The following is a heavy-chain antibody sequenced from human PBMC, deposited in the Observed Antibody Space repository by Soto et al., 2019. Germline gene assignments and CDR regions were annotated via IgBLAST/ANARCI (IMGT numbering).Heavy chain of an antibody. V-gene: IGHV2-5*02. J-gene: IGHJ4*02. CDR1: GFSLSTSAVG. CDR3: AHLVVVGLTYYFDC. D-gene: IGHD2-8*02. Sequence: QITLKESGPTLVKPTQTLTLTCTFSGFSLSTSAVGVGWIRQPPGKALEWLAFIYWDDDKRYSPSLKSSLPITKATSKNQAVLAMTTMDPVDTATYYCAHLVVVGLTYYFDCWGQGTLVTVSS. CDR2: IYWDDDK.